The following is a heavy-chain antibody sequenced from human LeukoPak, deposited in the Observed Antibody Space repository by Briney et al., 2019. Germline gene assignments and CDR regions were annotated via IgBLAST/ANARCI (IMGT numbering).Heavy chain of an antibody. CDR1: GYTFTSYD. CDR3: ARGGYCSSTSCPHYYYYGMDV. V-gene: IGHV1-8*01. Sequence: ASVKVSCKASGYTFTSYDINWVRQATGQGLEWMGWMNPNSGNTGHAQKFQGRVTMTRNTSISTAYMELSSLRSEDTAVYYCARGGYCSSTSCPHYYYYGMDVWGQGTTVTVSS. CDR2: MNPNSGNT. J-gene: IGHJ6*02. D-gene: IGHD2-2*01.